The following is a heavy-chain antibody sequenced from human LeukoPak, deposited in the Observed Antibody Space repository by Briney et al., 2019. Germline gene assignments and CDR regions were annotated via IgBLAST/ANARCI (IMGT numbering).Heavy chain of an antibody. V-gene: IGHV4-39*07. J-gene: IGHJ4*02. D-gene: IGHD1-26*01. CDR3: ARRSRWDRGGYFDY. CDR1: GGSISSSRYY. CDR2: FYYSGST. Sequence: PSETLSLTCTVSGGSISSSRYYWGWIRQPPGKGLEWIGSFYYSGSTYYNPSLKSRVTISVDTSKNQFSLKLSSVTAADTAVYYCARRSRWDRGGYFDYWGQGTLVTVSS.